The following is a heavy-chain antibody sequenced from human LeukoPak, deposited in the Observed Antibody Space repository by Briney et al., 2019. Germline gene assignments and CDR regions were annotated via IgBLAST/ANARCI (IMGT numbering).Heavy chain of an antibody. CDR2: IKQDGSEK. CDR1: GFTFSSYW. J-gene: IGHJ5*02. CDR3: ARGDCSSISCYHNWFDP. Sequence: AGGSLRLSCAASGFTFSSYWMSWVRQAPGKGLEWVANIKQDGSEKYYVDSVKGRFTISRDNAKNSLYQQMNSLRAEDTAVYYCARGDCSSISCYHNWFDPWGQGTLVTVSS. V-gene: IGHV3-7*01. D-gene: IGHD2-2*01.